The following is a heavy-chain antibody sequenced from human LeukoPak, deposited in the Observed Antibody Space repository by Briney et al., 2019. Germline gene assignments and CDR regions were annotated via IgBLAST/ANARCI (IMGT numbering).Heavy chain of an antibody. V-gene: IGHV3-53*01. CDR3: ARTPIPVVVVAATYYYYGMDV. D-gene: IGHD2-15*01. Sequence: GGSLRLSCAASGFTVSSNYMSWVRQAPGKGLEWVSVIYSGGSTYYADSVKARFTISRDNSKNTPYPQMNSLRAEDTAVYYCARTPIPVVVVAATYYYYGMDVWGQGTTVTVSS. J-gene: IGHJ6*02. CDR2: IYSGGST. CDR1: GFTVSSNY.